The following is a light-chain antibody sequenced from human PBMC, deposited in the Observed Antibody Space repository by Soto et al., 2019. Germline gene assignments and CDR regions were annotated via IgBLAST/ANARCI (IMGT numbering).Light chain of an antibody. Sequence: QSALTQPASVSGSPGQSIPISCTRTSSDFGGYDLVSWFQQHPGKAPKLIIYDVSNRPSGVSYRFSGSKSGNTASLTISGLQAEDEADYYCSSYTGSSTWVFGGGTKLTVL. CDR3: SSYTGSSTWV. CDR2: DVS. V-gene: IGLV2-14*01. J-gene: IGLJ3*02. CDR1: SSDFGGYDL.